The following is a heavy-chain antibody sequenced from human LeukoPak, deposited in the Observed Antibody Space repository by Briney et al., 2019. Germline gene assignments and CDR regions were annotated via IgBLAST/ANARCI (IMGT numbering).Heavy chain of an antibody. D-gene: IGHD3-10*01. CDR2: ITNSGTT. Sequence: SETLTLTCNVSGESISSHYWSWTRQSPGKGLEWIAYITNSGTTKFNPSLKSRVSISRYTSKNQISLRLSSVTAADTAVYYCARINYYGSGSYYRRAAGPRFRNAFDIWGQGTMVTVSS. CDR3: ARINYYGSGSYYRRAAGPRFRNAFDI. V-gene: IGHV4-59*11. J-gene: IGHJ3*02. CDR1: GESISSHY.